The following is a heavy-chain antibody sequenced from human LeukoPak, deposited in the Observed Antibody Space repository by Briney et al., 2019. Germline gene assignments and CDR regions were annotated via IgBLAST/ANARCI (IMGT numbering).Heavy chain of an antibody. D-gene: IGHD4-17*01. Sequence: SETLSLTCAVYGGSFSGYYWSWIRQPPGKGLEWIGEINHSGSTNYNPSLKSRVTISVDTSKNQFSLKLSSVTAADTAVYYCARFPPPTVTTTYHYYGMDVWGQGTTVTVSS. V-gene: IGHV4-34*01. CDR2: INHSGST. CDR1: GGSFSGYY. CDR3: ARFPPPTVTTTYHYYGMDV. J-gene: IGHJ6*02.